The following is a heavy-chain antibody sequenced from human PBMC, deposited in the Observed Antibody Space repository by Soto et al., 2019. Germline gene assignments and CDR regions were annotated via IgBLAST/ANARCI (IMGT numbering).Heavy chain of an antibody. V-gene: IGHV1-24*01. Sequence: QVQLVQSGAQVKRPGASVMVSCKVSGSYLIDTPIHRVRQVPGKGLEWMGGFDLEERKYIYAQKIQGRVTITDDSSTDIAFMDLGSLGSENTAVNYGATQKADYSFDYWGQGTLVTVSS. J-gene: IGHJ4*02. D-gene: IGHD4-17*01. CDR1: GSYLIDTP. CDR3: ATQKADYSFDY. CDR2: FDLEERKY.